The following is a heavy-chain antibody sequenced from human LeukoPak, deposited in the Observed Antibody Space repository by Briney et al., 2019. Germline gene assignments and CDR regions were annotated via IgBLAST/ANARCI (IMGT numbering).Heavy chain of an antibody. V-gene: IGHV4-38-2*02. CDR2: IYHSGST. D-gene: IGHD6-19*01. J-gene: IGHJ4*02. CDR1: GYSISSGYY. Sequence: SETLSLTCAVSGYSISSGYYWGWIRQPPGKGLEWIGSIYHSGSTYYNPSLKSRVTISVDTSNNQFSLNLISVTAADTAVYFCARDNPSGWRFDFWGQGALVTV. CDR3: ARDNPSGWRFDF.